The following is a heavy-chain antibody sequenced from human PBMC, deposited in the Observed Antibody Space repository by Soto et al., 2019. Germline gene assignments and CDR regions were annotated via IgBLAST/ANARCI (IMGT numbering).Heavy chain of an antibody. J-gene: IGHJ4*02. D-gene: IGHD6-6*01. V-gene: IGHV3-53*01. CDR2: IYSGGST. Sequence: EVQLVESGGGLIQPGGSLRLSCAASGFTVSSNYMSWVRQAPGKGLEWVSVIYSGGSTYYADSVKGRFTISRDNSKNTLYLQMNRLRAEDTAVYYCAREQQLVPYFDYWGQGTLVTVSS. CDR1: GFTVSSNY. CDR3: AREQQLVPYFDY.